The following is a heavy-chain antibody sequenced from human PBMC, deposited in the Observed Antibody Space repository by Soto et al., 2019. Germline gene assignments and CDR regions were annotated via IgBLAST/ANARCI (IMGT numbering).Heavy chain of an antibody. CDR3: VRAGHVFDVHYYGMDL. Sequence: GGSLRLSCAASGFTVSSNYMSWVRQAPGEGLEWVSSISSSGTYIYYADSVKGRFAISRDNANNVMYLQMDTLRAEDTAVYYCVRAGHVFDVHYYGMDLWGQGTTVTVSS. D-gene: IGHD3-10*01. J-gene: IGHJ6*02. CDR1: GFTVSSNY. V-gene: IGHV3-21*01. CDR2: ISSSGTYI.